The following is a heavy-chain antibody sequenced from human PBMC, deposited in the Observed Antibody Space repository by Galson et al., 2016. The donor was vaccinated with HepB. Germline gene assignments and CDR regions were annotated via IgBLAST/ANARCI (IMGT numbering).Heavy chain of an antibody. CDR1: GYTFTTYD. Sequence: VSCKASGYTFTTYDINWVRQVTGQGLEWMGWMNPNSGNTGYAQKFQGRVTMTRNTSISTAFMELSSLTSEDTAVYFCARRRPYFNTIWGNYRLDYFDYWGRGTLLTVSS. J-gene: IGHJ4*02. CDR3: ARRRPYFNTIWGNYRLDYFDY. D-gene: IGHD3-16*02. V-gene: IGHV1-8*01. CDR2: MNPNSGNT.